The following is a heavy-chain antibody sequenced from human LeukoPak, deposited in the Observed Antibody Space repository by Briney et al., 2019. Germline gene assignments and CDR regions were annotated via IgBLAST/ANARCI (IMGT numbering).Heavy chain of an antibody. J-gene: IGHJ4*02. CDR2: ISAYNGNT. CDR1: GYTFTSYY. D-gene: IGHD2-2*01. Sequence: ASVKVSCKASGYTFTSYYMHWVRQAPGQGLEWMGWISAYNGNTNYAQKLQGRVTMTTDTSTSTAYMELRSLRSDDTAVYYCASGALVPAAMVGYYFDYWGQGTLVTVSS. CDR3: ASGALVPAAMVGYYFDY. V-gene: IGHV1-18*04.